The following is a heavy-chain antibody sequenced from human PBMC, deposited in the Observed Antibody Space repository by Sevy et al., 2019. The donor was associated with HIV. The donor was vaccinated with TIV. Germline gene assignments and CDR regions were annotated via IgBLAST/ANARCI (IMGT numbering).Heavy chain of an antibody. CDR2: ISDSGGTT. Sequence: GGSLRLSCAASGFTFSSYAMSWVRQAPGKGLEWVSGISDSGGTTYFADSVKGRFTMSRDNSKNTLYLQMNSLRAEETAVYYCAKVGNTMIRGLLRTPTPPYWYFDLWGRGTLVTVSS. J-gene: IGHJ2*01. CDR1: GFTFSSYA. D-gene: IGHD3-10*01. CDR3: AKVGNTMIRGLLRTPTPPYWYFDL. V-gene: IGHV3-23*01.